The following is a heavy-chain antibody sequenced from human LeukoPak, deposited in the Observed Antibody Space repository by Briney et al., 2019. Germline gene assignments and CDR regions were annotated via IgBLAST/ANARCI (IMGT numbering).Heavy chain of an antibody. J-gene: IGHJ4*02. Sequence: PSETLSLTCTVSGYSINSGYYWSWIRQPPGKRLEWIGSIYYSGSTYSNPTLKSRLTISVDTSKNQISLNLTSVTAADAAVYYCGSRRTAMFGVIKGPIDYWGQGTLVTVSS. D-gene: IGHD3-3*01. CDR1: GYSINSGYY. CDR2: IYYSGST. CDR3: GSRRTAMFGVIKGPIDY. V-gene: IGHV4-38-2*02.